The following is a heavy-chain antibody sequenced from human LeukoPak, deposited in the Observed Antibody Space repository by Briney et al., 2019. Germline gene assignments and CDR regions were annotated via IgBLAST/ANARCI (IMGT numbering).Heavy chain of an antibody. CDR2: ISWNSGSI. Sequence: PGGSLRLSCAASGFTFDDYAMHWVRQAPGKGLEWVSGISWNSGSIGYADSVKGRFTTSRDNAKNSLYLQMNSLRAEDTALYYCAKDNSDYYDSSGYYVNWGQGTLVTVSS. J-gene: IGHJ4*02. CDR3: AKDNSDYYDSSGYYVN. V-gene: IGHV3-9*01. D-gene: IGHD3-22*01. CDR1: GFTFDDYA.